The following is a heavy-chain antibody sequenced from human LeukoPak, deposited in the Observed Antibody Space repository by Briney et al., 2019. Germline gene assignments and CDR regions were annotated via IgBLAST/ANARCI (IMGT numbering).Heavy chain of an antibody. Sequence: QPGGSLRLSCSTSGFTFGDYARSWVRQAPGKGLEWGGFIQAKAYGGATKYAASVNGRFSISRDDSQSIANLQMNDLKTEDTAVYYCTRAPHPRCSSSGCYLDYWGQGTLVTVSS. D-gene: IGHD2-2*01. CDR3: TRAPHPRCSSSGCYLDY. CDR2: IQAKAYGGAT. V-gene: IGHV3-49*04. J-gene: IGHJ4*02. CDR1: GFTFGDYA.